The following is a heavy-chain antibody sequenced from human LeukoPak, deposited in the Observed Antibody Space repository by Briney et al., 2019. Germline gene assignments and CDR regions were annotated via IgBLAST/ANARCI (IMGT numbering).Heavy chain of an antibody. CDR3: AREPPIVVVVAATPSFDY. D-gene: IGHD2-15*01. CDR2: ISSSSSYI. CDR1: GFTFSSNG. V-gene: IGHV3-21*01. J-gene: IGHJ4*02. Sequence: GGSLRLSCAASGFTFSSNGMNWVRQAPGKGLEWVSSISSSSSYIYYADSVKGRFTISRDNAKNSLYLQMNSLRAEDTAVYYCAREPPIVVVVAATPSFDYWGQGTLVTVSS.